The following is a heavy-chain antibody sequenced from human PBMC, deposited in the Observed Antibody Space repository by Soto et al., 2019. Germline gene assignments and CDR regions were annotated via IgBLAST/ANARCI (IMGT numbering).Heavy chain of an antibody. Sequence: QVQLQESGPGLVKPSETLSLTCTVSGDSISTYYWSWIRQPPGKGLEWFGYVYYSGSTNYNPPLKDRVTISVDTSKNHVSLKLTSLTTAGSAVYYCARGKRQQLARVPFDIWGQGTMVTVSS. V-gene: IGHV4-59*01. CDR1: GDSISTYY. J-gene: IGHJ3*02. CDR3: ARGKRQQLARVPFDI. D-gene: IGHD6-13*01. CDR2: VYYSGST.